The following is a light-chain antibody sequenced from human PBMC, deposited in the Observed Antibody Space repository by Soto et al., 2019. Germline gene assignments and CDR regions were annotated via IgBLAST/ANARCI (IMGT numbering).Light chain of an antibody. V-gene: IGKV3-20*01. CDR3: QQYDTSSWT. CDR1: QSVRSSY. J-gene: IGKJ1*01. CDR2: GAS. Sequence: EIVLTQFPGTLSLSPGERATLSCRASQSVRSSYLAWYQQKPGQAPRLLIYGASSRATGIPDRFSGSGSGKDFTLTISRLEPEDSAVYYCQQYDTSSWTFGQGTKVEIK.